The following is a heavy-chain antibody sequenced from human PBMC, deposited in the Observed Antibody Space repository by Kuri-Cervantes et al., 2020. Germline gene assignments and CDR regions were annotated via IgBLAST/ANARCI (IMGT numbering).Heavy chain of an antibody. J-gene: IGHJ4*02. V-gene: IGHV4-59*01. Sequence: GSLRLSCTVSGGSISSYYWSWIRQPPGKGLEWIGYIYYSGSTNYNPSLKSRVTISVDTSKNQFSLKLSSVTAADTAVYYCARAVGWSTEYYFDYWGQGTLVTVSS. CDR2: IYYSGST. CDR1: GGSISSYY. D-gene: IGHD6-19*01. CDR3: ARAVGWSTEYYFDY.